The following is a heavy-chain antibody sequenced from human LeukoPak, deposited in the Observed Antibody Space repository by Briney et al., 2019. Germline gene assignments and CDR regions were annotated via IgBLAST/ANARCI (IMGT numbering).Heavy chain of an antibody. CDR3: ASGSHYGIDY. Sequence: PSETLSLTCAVYGGSFSGYYWSWIRQPPGKGLEWIGEINHSGSTNYNPSLKSRDTISVGTSKNQFSLKLSSVTAADTAVYYCASGSHYGIDYWGQGTLVTVSS. V-gene: IGHV4-34*01. CDR2: INHSGST. D-gene: IGHD3-10*01. J-gene: IGHJ4*02. CDR1: GGSFSGYY.